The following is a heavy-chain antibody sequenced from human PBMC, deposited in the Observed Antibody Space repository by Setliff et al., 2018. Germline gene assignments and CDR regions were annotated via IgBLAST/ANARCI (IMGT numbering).Heavy chain of an antibody. V-gene: IGHV3-7*03. J-gene: IGHJ4*02. CDR3: ARWTARAVDY. CDR2: IKQDGSDK. Sequence: MTWVRQAPGKGLEWVANIKQDGSDKYYVDSVKGRFTVSRDNAKNSLYLQMSSLRAEDTAVYYCARWTARAVDYWGQGTLVTVSS. D-gene: IGHD6-6*01.